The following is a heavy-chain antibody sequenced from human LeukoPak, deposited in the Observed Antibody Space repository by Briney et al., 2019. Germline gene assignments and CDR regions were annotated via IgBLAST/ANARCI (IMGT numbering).Heavy chain of an antibody. CDR2: IYYSGST. V-gene: IGHV4-59*01. J-gene: IGHJ4*02. CDR3: ARGRGAVAALDY. CDR1: GXSISSYY. Sequence: SETLSLTCTVSGXSISSYYWSWIRQPPGKGLEWIGHIYYSGSTNYNPSLKSRVTISVDTSKNQFSLKLSSVTAADTAVYYCARGRGAVAALDYWGQGTLVTVSS. D-gene: IGHD6-19*01.